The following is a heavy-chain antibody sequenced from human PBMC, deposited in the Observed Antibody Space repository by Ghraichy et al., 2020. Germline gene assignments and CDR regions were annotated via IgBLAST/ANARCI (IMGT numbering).Heavy chain of an antibody. D-gene: IGHD2-15*01. Sequence: ESLSLTCTVSGGSITTTSNYWGWIRQTPGKGLEWIGSIFYTGVTYYNPSLSSRVTISVDTARNQFSLNLSSMTAADTAIYYCASEYCRGGSCYRFFDYWGQGALVIVSS. CDR1: GGSITTTSNY. CDR3: ASEYCRGGSCYRFFDY. CDR2: IFYTGVT. V-gene: IGHV4-39*01. J-gene: IGHJ4*02.